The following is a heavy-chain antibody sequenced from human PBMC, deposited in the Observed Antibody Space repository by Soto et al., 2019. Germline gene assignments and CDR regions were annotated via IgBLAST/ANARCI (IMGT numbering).Heavy chain of an antibody. V-gene: IGHV3-23*01. CDR3: AKVSGIRDY. CDR2: ISDSGGRT. CDR1: GFTFSSYA. D-gene: IGHD6-13*01. Sequence: GSLRLSCAASGFTFSSYAMIWVRQAPGMGLEWVAIISDSGGRTYLADSVKGRFTISRDNSKNTLYLQMNSLRADDTAVYYCAKVSGIRDYWGQGTLVTVSS. J-gene: IGHJ4*02.